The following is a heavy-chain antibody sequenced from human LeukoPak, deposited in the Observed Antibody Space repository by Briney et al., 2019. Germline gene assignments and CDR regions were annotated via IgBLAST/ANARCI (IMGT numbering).Heavy chain of an antibody. J-gene: IGHJ4*02. V-gene: IGHV1-2*02. Sequence: GASVKVSCKASGYTFTCYYMHWVRQAPGQGLEWMGYIYPNSGATKYAQKFQGRVTMIRDTSISTAYMELSGLRSDDTAVYYCGTLLSNGPFDYWGQGSLVTVSS. CDR2: IYPNSGAT. CDR1: GYTFTCYY. CDR3: GTLLSNGPFDY.